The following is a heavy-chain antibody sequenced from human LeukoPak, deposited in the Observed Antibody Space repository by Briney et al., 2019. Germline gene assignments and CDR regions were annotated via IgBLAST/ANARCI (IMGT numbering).Heavy chain of an antibody. CDR2: IIPIFGTA. CDR3: ARGGVVTPLHHAFDI. Sequence: ASVKVSCKASGGTFSSYAISWVRQAPGQGLEWMGGIIPIFGTANYAQKLQGRVTMTTDTSTSTAYMELRSLRSDDTAVYYCARGGVVTPLHHAFDIWGQGTMVTVSS. CDR1: GGTFSSYA. J-gene: IGHJ3*02. D-gene: IGHD4-23*01. V-gene: IGHV1-69*05.